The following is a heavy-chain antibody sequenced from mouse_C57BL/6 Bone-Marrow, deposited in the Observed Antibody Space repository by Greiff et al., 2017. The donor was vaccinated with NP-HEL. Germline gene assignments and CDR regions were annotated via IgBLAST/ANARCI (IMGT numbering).Heavy chain of an antibody. Sequence: VQLQQSGPGLVQPSQSLSITCTVSGFSLTSYGVHWVRQSPGKGLEWLGVIWRGGSTDYNAAFMSRLSITKDNSKSQVFFKMNNLQADDTAIYYCAKKTYYSKGWYFDVWGTGTTVTVSS. V-gene: IGHV2-5*01. CDR2: IWRGGST. D-gene: IGHD2-5*01. J-gene: IGHJ1*03. CDR3: AKKTYYSKGWYFDV. CDR1: GFSLTSYG.